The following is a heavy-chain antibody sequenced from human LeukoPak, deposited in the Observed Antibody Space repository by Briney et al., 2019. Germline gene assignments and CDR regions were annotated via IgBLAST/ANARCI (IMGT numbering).Heavy chain of an antibody. J-gene: IGHJ3*02. CDR3: GRVRYDSSGYYYGARYAFDI. CDR2: ISSSGTGT. V-gene: IGHV3-11*01. CDR1: GFTFSDYY. D-gene: IGHD3-22*01. Sequence: GGYLRLSCAASGFTFSDYYMSWIRQAPGKGLEWVSSISSSGTGTYYADSVKGRLTISRDNANNSLYLKMNSLRAEDTAVFYCGRVRYDSSGYYYGARYAFDIWGRGTMVTVSS.